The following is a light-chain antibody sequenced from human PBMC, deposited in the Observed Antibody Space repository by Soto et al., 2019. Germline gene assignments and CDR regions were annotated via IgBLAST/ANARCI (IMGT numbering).Light chain of an antibody. Sequence: QSVLTQPASVSGSPGQSITISCTGTSSDVGGYNFVSWYQQHPGKAPKLMIYEVSNRPSGVSSRFSGSKSGNTASLTISGLQAEDEADYYCSSYTSTSTPSVFGTGTKVTVL. CDR1: SSDVGGYNF. CDR2: EVS. V-gene: IGLV2-14*03. CDR3: SSYTSTSTPSV. J-gene: IGLJ1*01.